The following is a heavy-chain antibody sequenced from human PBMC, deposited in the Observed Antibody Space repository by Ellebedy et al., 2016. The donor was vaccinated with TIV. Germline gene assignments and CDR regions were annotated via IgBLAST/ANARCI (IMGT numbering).Heavy chain of an antibody. Sequence: GGSLRLXXAASGFTFSDYYMSWIRQAPGKGLEWVSSISSSSSYIYYADSVKGRFTISRDNAKNSLYLQMNSLRAEDTAIYYCATSVYGKVDFWGQGTLVTVSS. V-gene: IGHV3-11*03. CDR1: GFTFSDYY. CDR2: ISSSSSYI. D-gene: IGHD1-14*01. CDR3: ATSVYGKVDF. J-gene: IGHJ4*02.